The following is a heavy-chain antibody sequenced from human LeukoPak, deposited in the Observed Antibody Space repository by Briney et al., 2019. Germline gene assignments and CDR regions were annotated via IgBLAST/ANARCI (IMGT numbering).Heavy chain of an antibody. CDR2: ISYDGNNK. CDR3: ARVKGIAAAAP. D-gene: IGHD6-13*01. J-gene: IGHJ5*02. Sequence: GGSLRLSCAASGFTFSDYYMSWIRQAPGKGLAWVAVISYDGNNKYYADSVKGRFTISRDNSKNTLYLQMNSLRAEDTAVYYCARVKGIAAAAPWGQGTLVTVSS. V-gene: IGHV3-30-3*01. CDR1: GFTFSDYY.